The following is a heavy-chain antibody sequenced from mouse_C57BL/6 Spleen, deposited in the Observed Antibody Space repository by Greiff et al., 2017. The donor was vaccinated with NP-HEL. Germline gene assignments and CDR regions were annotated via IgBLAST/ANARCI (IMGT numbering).Heavy chain of an antibody. V-gene: IGHV1-64*01. D-gene: IGHD2-4*01. CDR1: GYTFTSYW. CDR3: ARGDYDEIYYAMDY. Sequence: QVQLQQPGAELVKPGASVKLSCKASGYTFTSYWMHWVKQRPGQGLEWIGMIHPNSGSTNYNEKFKSKATLTVDKSSSTAYMQLSSLTSEDSAVYYCARGDYDEIYYAMDYWGQGTSVTVSS. J-gene: IGHJ4*01. CDR2: IHPNSGST.